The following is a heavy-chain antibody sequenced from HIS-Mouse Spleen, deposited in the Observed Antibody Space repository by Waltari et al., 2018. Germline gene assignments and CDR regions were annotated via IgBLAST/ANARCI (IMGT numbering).Heavy chain of an antibody. Sequence: VQLVQPGAEVKKPGASVKVSCKASGYTFPGHHMHWSPQAPGQGLEWMGWINPNSGGTNYAQKFQGRVTMTRDTSISTAYMELSRLRSDDTAVYYCARGYSSSSDAFDIWGQGTMVTVSS. CDR1: GYTFPGHH. V-gene: IGHV1-2*02. D-gene: IGHD6-6*01. J-gene: IGHJ3*02. CDR2: INPNSGGT. CDR3: ARGYSSSSDAFDI.